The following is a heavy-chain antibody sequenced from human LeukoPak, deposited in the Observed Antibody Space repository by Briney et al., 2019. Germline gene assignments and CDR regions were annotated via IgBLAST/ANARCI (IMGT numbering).Heavy chain of an antibody. Sequence: SAGSLRFSCAASAFSVIGNYVSWVRQAPGQGLEWVLVISSGGDTFDADSVKGRFTIARDNSKSTLYLQMNSLRAEDTAVYYCARGGDTRGSTRSAFDIWGRGTMVTVSS. CDR2: ISSGGDT. V-gene: IGHV3-53*01. CDR1: AFSVIGNY. CDR3: ARGGDTRGSTRSAFDI. D-gene: IGHD3-22*01. J-gene: IGHJ3*02.